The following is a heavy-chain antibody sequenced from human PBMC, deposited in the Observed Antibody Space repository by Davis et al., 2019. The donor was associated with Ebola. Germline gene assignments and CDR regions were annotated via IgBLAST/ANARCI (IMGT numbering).Heavy chain of an antibody. CDR3: ARGLEPGLYYYYGMDV. D-gene: IGHD1-1*01. CDR1: GGSISSGVYY. V-gene: IGHV4-31*03. Sequence: SETLSLTCTVSGGSISSGVYYWSWIRQHPGKGLEWIGYIYYSGSTYYNPSLKSRVTISVDTSKNQFSLKLSSVTAADTAVYYCARGLEPGLYYYYGMDVWGQGITVTVSS. J-gene: IGHJ6*02. CDR2: IYYSGST.